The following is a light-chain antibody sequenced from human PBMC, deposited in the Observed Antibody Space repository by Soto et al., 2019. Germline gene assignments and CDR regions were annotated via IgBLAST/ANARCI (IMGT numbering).Light chain of an antibody. CDR2: AAS. CDR3: QQSYNTPVT. CDR1: QSIKYY. J-gene: IGKJ1*01. V-gene: IGKV1-39*01. Sequence: DIQMTQSPSSLSASVGDRVTVTCRASQSIKYYLNWYQQKPGKAPKLLIYAASNLQSGVPSRFSGSGSGTDFTLTISSLQPEDFATYYCQQSYNTPVTFGQGTKVDIK.